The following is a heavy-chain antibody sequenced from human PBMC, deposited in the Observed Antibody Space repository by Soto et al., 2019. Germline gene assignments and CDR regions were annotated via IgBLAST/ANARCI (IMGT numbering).Heavy chain of an antibody. D-gene: IGHD6-13*01. CDR3: ARGSDVIAAAVYYFDY. CDR1: GYTFTSYD. V-gene: IGHV1-8*01. CDR2: MNPNSGNT. Sequence: QVQLVQSGAEVKKPGASVKVSCKASGYTFTSYDINWVRQATGQGLEWMGWMNPNSGNTGYAQKFQGRVTMTRNTSISTAYMELSSLRSEDTAVYYCARGSDVIAAAVYYFDYWGQVTLVTVSS. J-gene: IGHJ4*02.